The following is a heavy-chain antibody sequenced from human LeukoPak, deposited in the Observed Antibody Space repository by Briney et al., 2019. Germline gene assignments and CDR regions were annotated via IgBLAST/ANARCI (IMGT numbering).Heavy chain of an antibody. CDR3: ARRDVLEI. CDR1: GFALSSYW. CDR2: INSDRSTT. V-gene: IGHV3-74*01. J-gene: IGHJ3*02. Sequence: GGSLRLSCAASGFALSSYWMHWVRQVPGKGLVWVSRINSDRSTTGYADSVKGRFTISRDNAKNTLYLQMNSLRAEDTAVYYCARRDVLEIWGQGTLVTVST.